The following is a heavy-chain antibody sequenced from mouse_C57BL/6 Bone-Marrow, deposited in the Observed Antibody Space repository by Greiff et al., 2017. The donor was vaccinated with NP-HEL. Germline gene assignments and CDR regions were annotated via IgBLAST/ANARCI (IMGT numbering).Heavy chain of an antibody. CDR2: IDPEDGET. V-gene: IGHV14-2*01. Sequence: EVKLMESGAELVKPGASVKLSCTASGFNIKDYYMHWVKQRTEQGLEWIGRIDPEDGETKYAPKFQGKATITADTSSNTAYLQLSSLTSEDTAVYYCARMDSSGYYFDYWGQGTTLTVSS. D-gene: IGHD3-2*02. CDR3: ARMDSSGYYFDY. CDR1: GFNIKDYY. J-gene: IGHJ2*01.